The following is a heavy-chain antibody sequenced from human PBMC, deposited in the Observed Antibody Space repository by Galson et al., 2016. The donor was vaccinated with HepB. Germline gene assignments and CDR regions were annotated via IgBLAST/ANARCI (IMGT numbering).Heavy chain of an antibody. Sequence: SLRLSCAASGFTFSSYAMHWVRQAPGRGLVWVSRLNTDGSRTNYEDSVKGRVTISRDNAKNTLYLQMNSLRAEDTAVYYCARAGFKGFSNGMDVWGQGTTVTVSS. D-gene: IGHD2/OR15-2a*01. CDR1: GFTFSSYA. J-gene: IGHJ6*02. V-gene: IGHV3-74*01. CDR3: ARAGFKGFSNGMDV. CDR2: LNTDGSRT.